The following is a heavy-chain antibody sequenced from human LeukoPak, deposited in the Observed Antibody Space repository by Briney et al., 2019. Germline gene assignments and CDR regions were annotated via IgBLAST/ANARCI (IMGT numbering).Heavy chain of an antibody. CDR2: IYYSGST. V-gene: IGHV4-59*01. Sequence: SETLSLTCTVSGGSISSYYWSWIRQPPGKGLEWIGYIYYSGSTNYNPSLKSRVTTSVDTSKNQFSLKLSSVTAADTAVYYCARGYCSSTSCYDYWGQGTLVTVSS. CDR1: GGSISSYY. J-gene: IGHJ4*02. CDR3: ARGYCSSTSCYDY. D-gene: IGHD2-2*01.